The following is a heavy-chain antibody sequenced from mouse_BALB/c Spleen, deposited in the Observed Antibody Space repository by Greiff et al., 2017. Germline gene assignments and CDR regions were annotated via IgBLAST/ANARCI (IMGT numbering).Heavy chain of an antibody. V-gene: IGHV5-12-1*01. CDR3: ARQAITTVVASGFDY. Sequence: DVQLVESGGGLVKPGGSLKLSCAASGFAFSSYDMSWVRQTPEKRLEWVAYISSGGGSTYYPDTVKGRFTISRDNAKNTLYLQMSSLKSEDTAMYYCARQAITTVVASGFDYWGQGTTLTVSS. J-gene: IGHJ2*01. D-gene: IGHD1-1*01. CDR2: ISSGGGST. CDR1: GFAFSSYD.